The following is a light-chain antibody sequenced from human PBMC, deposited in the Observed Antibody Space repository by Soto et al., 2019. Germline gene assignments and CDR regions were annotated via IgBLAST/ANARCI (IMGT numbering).Light chain of an antibody. CDR3: QQYNSYPLT. CDR2: DAS. J-gene: IGKJ4*01. CDR1: QSISSW. Sequence: DIQMTQSPSTLSASVGDRVTITCRSSQSISSWLAWYQQKPGKAPKLLIYDASSLESWVPSRFSGSGSGTEFTLTISSLQPDDFATYYCQQYNSYPLTFGGGTNVEIK. V-gene: IGKV1-5*01.